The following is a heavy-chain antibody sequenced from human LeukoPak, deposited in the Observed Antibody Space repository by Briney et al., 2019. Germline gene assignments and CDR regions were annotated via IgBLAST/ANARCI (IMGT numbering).Heavy chain of an antibody. J-gene: IGHJ6*02. Sequence: ASVKVSCKASGYTFTGYYMHWVRQAPGQGLEWMGWINPNSGGTNYAQKFQGRVTMTRDTSISTAYMELSRLRSDDTAVYYCASLYYYDSSAGDYYYYGMDVWGQGTTVTVSS. CDR2: INPNSGGT. D-gene: IGHD3-22*01. CDR1: GYTFTGYY. V-gene: IGHV1-2*02. CDR3: ASLYYYDSSAGDYYYYGMDV.